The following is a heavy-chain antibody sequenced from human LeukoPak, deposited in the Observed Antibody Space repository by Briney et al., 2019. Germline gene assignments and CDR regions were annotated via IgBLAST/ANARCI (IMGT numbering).Heavy chain of an antibody. J-gene: IGHJ4*02. CDR2: IYYSGST. CDR3: ASSSTSKVGFDY. V-gene: IGHV4-61*05. D-gene: IGHD2-2*01. Sequence: SETLSLTCTVSGGSISSSSYYWGWIRQPPGKGLEWIGYIYYSGSTNYNPSLKSRVTISVDTSKNQFSLKLSSVTAADTAVYYCASSSTSKVGFDYWGQGTLVTVSS. CDR1: GGSISSSSYY.